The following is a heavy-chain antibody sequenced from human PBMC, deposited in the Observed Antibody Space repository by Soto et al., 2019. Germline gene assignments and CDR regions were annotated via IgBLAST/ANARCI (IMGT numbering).Heavy chain of an antibody. CDR3: ARGRYGAY. Sequence: QVHLVQSGAEVKKPGASVKVSCKGSGYDFTTYGITWVRQAPGQGLEWMSWLSAHNGNTDYAQKLQGRVTVTRDTSTSTAYMELRSLRTDDTAVHYCARGRYGAYWGQGALVTVYS. V-gene: IGHV1-18*01. D-gene: IGHD3-10*01. CDR2: LSAHNGNT. CDR1: GYDFTTYG. J-gene: IGHJ4*02.